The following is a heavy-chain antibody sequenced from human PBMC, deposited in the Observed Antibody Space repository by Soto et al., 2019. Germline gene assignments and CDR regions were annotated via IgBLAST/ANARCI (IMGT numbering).Heavy chain of an antibody. Sequence: EVQLLESGGGLVQPGGSLRLSCAASGFTFSSYAMSWVRQAPGKGLEWVSAISGSGGSTYYADSVKGRFTISRDNSKTTLYRQMNSLRAEDTAVYYCAKNYDSSGRRGYWGQGTLVTVSS. V-gene: IGHV3-23*01. CDR2: ISGSGGST. D-gene: IGHD3-22*01. J-gene: IGHJ4*02. CDR1: GFTFSSYA. CDR3: AKNYDSSGRRGY.